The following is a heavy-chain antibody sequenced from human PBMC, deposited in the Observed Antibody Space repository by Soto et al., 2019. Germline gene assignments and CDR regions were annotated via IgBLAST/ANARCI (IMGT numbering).Heavy chain of an antibody. Sequence: EVQLVESGGGLVQPGRSLRLSCAASGFTFDDYAMHWVRQAPGKGLEWVSGISWNSGSIGYADSVKGRFTISRDNAKNSLYLQMNSLRAEDTALYYCAKGGGTGGLYYYYGMGVWGQGTTVTVSS. D-gene: IGHD2-15*01. J-gene: IGHJ6*02. CDR1: GFTFDDYA. CDR3: AKGGGTGGLYYYYGMGV. V-gene: IGHV3-9*01. CDR2: ISWNSGSI.